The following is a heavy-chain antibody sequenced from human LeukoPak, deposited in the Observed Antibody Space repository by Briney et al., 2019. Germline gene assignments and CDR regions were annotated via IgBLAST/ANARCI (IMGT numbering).Heavy chain of an antibody. CDR2: IRQEGSEK. D-gene: IGHD2-15*01. J-gene: IGHJ6*02. CDR1: GFTFSTYW. CDR3: ARGYCSGGSCYSKVLDV. Sequence: GGSLRLSCAASGFTFSTYWMSWVRQAPGKGLEWVANIRQEGSEKYYVDSVKGRFTISRDNAKNSLYLQMNSLRAEDTAMYYCARGYCSGGSCYSKVLDVWGQGTTVTVSS. V-gene: IGHV3-7*05.